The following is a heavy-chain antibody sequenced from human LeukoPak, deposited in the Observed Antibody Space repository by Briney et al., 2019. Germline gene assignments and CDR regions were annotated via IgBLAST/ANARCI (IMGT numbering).Heavy chain of an antibody. CDR2: ISGSGGST. CDR1: GFTFSSYA. CDR3: AKHSDCSGSTCYKFDY. J-gene: IGHJ4*02. Sequence: GGSLRLSCAASGFTFSSYAMIWVRQAPGKGLEWVSFISGSGGSTNYADSVKGRFTISRDNSKNTVYLQMNTLRAEDTALYYCAKHSDCSGSTCYKFDYWGQGSLVTASS. D-gene: IGHD2-15*01. V-gene: IGHV3-23*01.